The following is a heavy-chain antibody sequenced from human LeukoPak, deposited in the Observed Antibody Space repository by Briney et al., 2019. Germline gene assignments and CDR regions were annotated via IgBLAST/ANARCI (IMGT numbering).Heavy chain of an antibody. J-gene: IGHJ4*02. CDR2: ISSSSSTI. Sequence: GGSLRLSCAASGFTFSSYSMNWVRQAPGQGLEWVSYISSSSSTIYYADSVKGRFTISRDNAKNSLYLQMNSLRAEDTAVYYCAREWVLNYDYWGQGTLVTVSS. CDR1: GFTFSSYS. D-gene: IGHD2-8*01. CDR3: AREWVLNYDY. V-gene: IGHV3-48*01.